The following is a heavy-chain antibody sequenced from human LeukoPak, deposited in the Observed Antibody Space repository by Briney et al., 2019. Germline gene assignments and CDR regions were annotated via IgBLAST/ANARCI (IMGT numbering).Heavy chain of an antibody. CDR1: GGSISSSSYY. Sequence: SETLSLTCTVSGGSISSSSYYWGWIRQPPGKGLEWIGSIYYSGSTNYNPSLKSRVTISVDTSKNQFSLKLSSVTAADTAVYYCARGNYDSSGYCPSLLYGMDVWGRGTTVTVSS. D-gene: IGHD3-22*01. CDR3: ARGNYDSSGYCPSLLYGMDV. CDR2: IYYSGST. J-gene: IGHJ6*02. V-gene: IGHV4-39*07.